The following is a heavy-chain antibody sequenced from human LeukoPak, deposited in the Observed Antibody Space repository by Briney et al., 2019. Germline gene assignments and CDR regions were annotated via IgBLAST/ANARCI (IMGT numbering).Heavy chain of an antibody. Sequence: GASVKVSCKASGYTFTSYDINWVRQATGQGLEWMGWMNPNSGNTGYAQKFQGRVTMTRNTSISTAYLELSSLRSEDTAVYYCARVMPLSYNWNYLDYYYYGMDVWGQGTTVTVSS. D-gene: IGHD1-7*01. CDR1: GYTFTSYD. V-gene: IGHV1-8*01. CDR2: MNPNSGNT. J-gene: IGHJ6*02. CDR3: ARVMPLSYNWNYLDYYYYGMDV.